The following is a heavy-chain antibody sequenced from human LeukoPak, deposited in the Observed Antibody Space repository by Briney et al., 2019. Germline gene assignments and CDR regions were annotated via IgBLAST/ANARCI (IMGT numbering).Heavy chain of an antibody. CDR2: ISNDGSYK. Sequence: GGSLRLSCAASGFTFSGYAMHGVRQAPGKGGEGVAVISNDGSYKFYADSVKGRFTISRDNSKNTLFLQMNSLRAEDTAVYYCARAPGITVADGKLFFDYWGQGTLVTVSS. D-gene: IGHD6-19*01. J-gene: IGHJ4*02. CDR1: GFTFSGYA. V-gene: IGHV3-30*04. CDR3: ARAPGITVADGKLFFDY.